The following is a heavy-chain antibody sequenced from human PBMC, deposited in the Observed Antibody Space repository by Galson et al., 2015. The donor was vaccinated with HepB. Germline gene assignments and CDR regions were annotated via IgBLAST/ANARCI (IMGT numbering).Heavy chain of an antibody. V-gene: IGHV3-30*18. CDR3: AKDRPPGFVVVRQGEMDV. CDR2: VSYDGSNK. D-gene: IGHD2-2*01. J-gene: IGHJ6*02. Sequence: SLRLSCAASGFTFSSNGTHWVRQAPGKGLEWVAVVSYDGSNKYYADSVKGRFTISRDNSKNTLYLQMNSLRAEDTAVYYCAKDRPPGFVVVRQGEMDVWGQGAMVTVSS. CDR1: GFTFSSNG.